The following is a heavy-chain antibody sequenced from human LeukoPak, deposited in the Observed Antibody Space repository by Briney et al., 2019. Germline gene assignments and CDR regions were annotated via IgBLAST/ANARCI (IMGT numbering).Heavy chain of an antibody. CDR3: ARRVQPNAGPFDS. Sequence: PGGSLRLSCAASGFTFSGCALSWVRQAPGKGLDWVAGISGDGAKTYYADSVKARFTISRDNSKNTLFLQMDRLRAEDTAVYYCARRVQPNAGPFDSWGQGTLASVS. D-gene: IGHD3-10*01. V-gene: IGHV3-23*01. CDR1: GFTFSGCA. J-gene: IGHJ4*02. CDR2: ISGDGAKT.